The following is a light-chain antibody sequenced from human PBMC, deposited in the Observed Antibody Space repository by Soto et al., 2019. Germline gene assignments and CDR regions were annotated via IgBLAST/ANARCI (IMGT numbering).Light chain of an antibody. CDR1: QTISSW. J-gene: IGKJ1*01. Sequence: DIQMTQSPSTLSGSVGDRVTITCRASQTISSWLAWYQQKPGKAPKPLIYKASTLKSGVPSRFSGSGSGTEFTLTISSLQPDDFATYYCQHYNSYSEAFGQGTKVDIK. V-gene: IGKV1-5*03. CDR3: QHYNSYSEA. CDR2: KAS.